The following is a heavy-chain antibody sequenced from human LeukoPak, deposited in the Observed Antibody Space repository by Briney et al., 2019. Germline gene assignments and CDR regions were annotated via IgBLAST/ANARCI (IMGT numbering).Heavy chain of an antibody. D-gene: IGHD2-15*01. V-gene: IGHV3-74*01. CDR1: GFTFSSYW. Sequence: GGSLRLSCAASGFTFSSYWMHWVRQAPGKGLVWVSRLNNDGSSTNYADSVKGRFTISRDNAKNTLYLQMNSLRAEDTAVYYCARIAWDAFDIWGQGTMITVSS. CDR2: LNNDGSST. CDR3: ARIAWDAFDI. J-gene: IGHJ3*02.